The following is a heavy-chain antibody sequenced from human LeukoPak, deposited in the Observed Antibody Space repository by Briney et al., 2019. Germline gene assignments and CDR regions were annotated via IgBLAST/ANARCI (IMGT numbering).Heavy chain of an antibody. CDR3: VKVTSAY. J-gene: IGHJ4*02. V-gene: IGHV3-23*01. CDR2: ISASDGRT. CDR1: GFTFSSYA. Sequence: GGSLRLSCAASGFTFSSYAMSWVRQAPGKGLEWVSAISASDGRTYCADSVRGRFTISRDNSKNTLYLQMNSLRAEDTAVYYCVKVTSAYWGQGTLVTVSS.